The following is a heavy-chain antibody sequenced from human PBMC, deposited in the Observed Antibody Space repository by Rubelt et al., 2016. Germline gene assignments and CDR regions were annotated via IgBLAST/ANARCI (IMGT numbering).Heavy chain of an antibody. Sequence: EVQLVESGGVLVQPGGSLRLSCAASGFTFSTYWMNWVRQAPGKGLVWVSRINNDGSSTSYADSVKGRFTISRDNAKNTLYLQVNSLEVDGTAVYYCATRCKGRYSYGEFDYWGQGTLVTVSS. V-gene: IGHV3-74*01. CDR3: ATRCKGRYSYGEFDY. D-gene: IGHD5-18*01. CDR2: INNDGSST. J-gene: IGHJ4*02. CDR1: GFTFSTYW.